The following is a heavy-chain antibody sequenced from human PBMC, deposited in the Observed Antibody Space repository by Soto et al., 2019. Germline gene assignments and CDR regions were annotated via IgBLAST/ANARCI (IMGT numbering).Heavy chain of an antibody. D-gene: IGHD1-1*01. J-gene: IGHJ1*01. CDR1: GYNFFDYG. CDR3: ARGRTVSSIGPRLV. CDR2: VSPKSGNT. Sequence: QIQLVQSGAEVKKPGASVKVSCKASGYNFFDYGVSWVRQAPGQGLEWMGWVSPKSGNTDYARKVQGRVTMTTDISTSTAYMELRGLISDDTGVYYCARGRTVSSIGPRLVWGQGTRVSVSS. V-gene: IGHV1-18*01.